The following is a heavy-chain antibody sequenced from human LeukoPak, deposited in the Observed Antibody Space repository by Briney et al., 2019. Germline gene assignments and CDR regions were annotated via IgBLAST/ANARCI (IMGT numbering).Heavy chain of an antibody. Sequence: ASVKASCKVSGYTLTELSMHWVRQAPGKGLEWMGGFDPEDGETIYAQKFQGRVTMTEDTSTDTAYMELSSLRSEDTAVYYCATDHYGTGAFDIWGQGTMVTVSS. D-gene: IGHD4-17*01. J-gene: IGHJ3*02. CDR2: FDPEDGET. V-gene: IGHV1-24*01. CDR3: ATDHYGTGAFDI. CDR1: GYTLTELS.